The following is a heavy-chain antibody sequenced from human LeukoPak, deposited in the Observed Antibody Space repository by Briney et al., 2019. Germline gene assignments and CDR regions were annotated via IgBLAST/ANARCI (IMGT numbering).Heavy chain of an antibody. V-gene: IGHV4-34*01. J-gene: IGHJ4*02. Sequence: PSETLSLTCAVYGGSFSLYYWTWIRQSPGKGLEWIGEINHSGNTNYNPSLKSRVTISVDTSKNQFSLKLSSVTAADTAVYYCARDQLDTAMVTVDYWGQGTLVTVSS. CDR3: ARDQLDTAMVTVDY. CDR1: GGSFSLYY. CDR2: INHSGNT. D-gene: IGHD5-18*01.